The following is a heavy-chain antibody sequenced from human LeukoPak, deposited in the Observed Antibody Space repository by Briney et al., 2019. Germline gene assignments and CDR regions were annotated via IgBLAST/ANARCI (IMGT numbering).Heavy chain of an antibody. Sequence: GGSLRLSCTASGFTFSSTGMHWVRQAPGKGLGWVASISYDGSSKKYVYSVKGRFTISRDNSSRTLYLQMNSLRSEDTAVYYYAKEGLRFFYFWGQGTLVTVSS. V-gene: IGHV3-30*18. CDR3: AKEGLRFFYF. CDR1: GFTFSSTG. D-gene: IGHD5-12*01. J-gene: IGHJ4*02. CDR2: ISYDGSSK.